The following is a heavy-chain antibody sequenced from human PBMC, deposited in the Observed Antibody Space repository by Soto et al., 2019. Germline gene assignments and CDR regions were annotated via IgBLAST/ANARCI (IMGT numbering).Heavy chain of an antibody. D-gene: IGHD6-6*01. CDR3: ARSVSPSRIAARRTVRSGTVYYYYGMDV. J-gene: IGHJ6*02. CDR2: IIPIFGTA. V-gene: IGHV1-69*13. CDR1: GGTFSSYA. Sequence: SVKVSCKASGGTFSSYAISWVRQAPGQGLEWMGGIIPIFGTANYAQKFQGRVTITADESTSTAYMELSSLRSEDTAVYYCARSVSPSRIAARRTVRSGTVYYYYGMDVWGQGTTVTVSS.